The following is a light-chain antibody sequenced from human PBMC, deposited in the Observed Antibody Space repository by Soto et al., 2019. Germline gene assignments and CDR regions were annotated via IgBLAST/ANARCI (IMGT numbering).Light chain of an antibody. V-gene: IGLV1-40*01. CDR3: QSYDSSRSGYVV. CDR1: SFNIGAVYD. Sequence: QPVLTQPPSVSGAPGQRVTISCTGSSFNIGAVYDVHWYQQLPGTAPKLLIYGNSNRPSGVPDRFSGSKSGTSASLAITGLQAEDEADYYCQSYDSSRSGYVVFGGGTKLTVL. CDR2: GNS. J-gene: IGLJ2*01.